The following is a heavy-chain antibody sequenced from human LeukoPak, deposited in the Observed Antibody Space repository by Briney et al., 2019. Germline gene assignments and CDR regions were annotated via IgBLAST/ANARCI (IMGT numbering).Heavy chain of an antibody. CDR1: GFTFSSYS. V-gene: IGHV3-21*01. Sequence: GGSLRLSCAASGFTFSSYSMNWVRQAPGKGLEGVSSISSSSSYIYYADSVKGRSTISRDNAKNSLYLQMNSLRAEDTAVYYCARDFRLSGDNYWGQGTLVTVSS. J-gene: IGHJ4*02. CDR3: ARDFRLSGDNY. CDR2: ISSSSSYI. D-gene: IGHD2-21*01.